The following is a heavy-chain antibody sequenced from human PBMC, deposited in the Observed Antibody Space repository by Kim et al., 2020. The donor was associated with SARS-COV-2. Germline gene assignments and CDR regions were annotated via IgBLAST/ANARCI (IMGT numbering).Heavy chain of an antibody. D-gene: IGHD2-2*01. Sequence: GGSLRLSCAASGFTFSNAWMSWVRQAPGKGLEWVGRIKSKTDGGTTDYAAPVKGRFTISRDDSKNTLYLQMNSLKTEDTAVYYCTTGLDCSSTSCYLWYWFDPWGQGTLVTVSS. CDR2: IKSKTDGGTT. CDR3: TTGLDCSSTSCYLWYWFDP. V-gene: IGHV3-15*01. J-gene: IGHJ5*02. CDR1: GFTFSNAW.